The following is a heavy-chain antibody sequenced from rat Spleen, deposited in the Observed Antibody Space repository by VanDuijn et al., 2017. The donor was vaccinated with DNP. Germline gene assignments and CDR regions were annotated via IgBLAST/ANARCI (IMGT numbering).Heavy chain of an antibody. CDR3: VREGGTTWFAY. D-gene: IGHD1-5*01. CDR1: ASSFSDYN. J-gene: IGHJ3*01. CDR2: IIYDGRGT. Sequence: EVQLVESGGGLVQPGRSLKLSCTASASSFSDYNMAWVRQAPKKGLEWVATIIYDGRGTYYRDSVKGRFTISRDNAKNTLYLQMNSLRSEDTATYYCVREGGTTWFAYWGQGTLVTVSS. V-gene: IGHV5-7*01.